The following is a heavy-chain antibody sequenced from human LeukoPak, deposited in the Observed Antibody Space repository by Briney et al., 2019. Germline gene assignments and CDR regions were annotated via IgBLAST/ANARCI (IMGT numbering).Heavy chain of an antibody. D-gene: IGHD3-22*01. J-gene: IGHJ6*03. CDR1: GFTVSSNY. CDR3: ARAGFYDSSGYYYYYYYYMDV. V-gene: IGHV3-66*02. Sequence: GGSLRLSCATSGFTVSSNYMSWVRQAPGKGLEWVSVIYSSGSTYYADSVKGRFTISRDNSKNTLYLQMNSLRAEDTAVYYCARAGFYDSSGYYYYYYYYMDVWGKGTTVTVSS. CDR2: IYSSGST.